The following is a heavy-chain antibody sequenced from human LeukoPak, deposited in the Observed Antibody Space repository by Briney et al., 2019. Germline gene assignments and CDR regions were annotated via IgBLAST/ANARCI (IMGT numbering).Heavy chain of an antibody. CDR3: GRDGVGVVADY. CDR2: ISANNGNT. V-gene: IGHV1-18*01. CDR1: GYTFTTYG. D-gene: IGHD2-15*01. Sequence: PGASVKVSCKASGYTFTTYGISWVREAPGQGLEWMGWISANNGNTKYGQKVQDRVTMTTDTSTSTVYMELRSLRSDDTAVYYCGRDGVGVVADYWGQGTLVTVSS. J-gene: IGHJ4*02.